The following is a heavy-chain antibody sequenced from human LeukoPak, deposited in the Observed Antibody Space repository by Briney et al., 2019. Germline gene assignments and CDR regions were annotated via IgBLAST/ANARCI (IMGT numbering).Heavy chain of an antibody. CDR1: GYSFTSYW. D-gene: IGHD6-19*01. Sequence: GESLKISCKVSGYSFTSYWIGWVRQMPGKGLEWMGIIYPGDSDTRYSPSFQGQVTISADKSISTAYLQWSSLKASDTAMYYCARHDSSGWGYYYYMDVWGKGTTVTVSS. J-gene: IGHJ6*03. CDR3: ARHDSSGWGYYYYMDV. CDR2: IYPGDSDT. V-gene: IGHV5-51*01.